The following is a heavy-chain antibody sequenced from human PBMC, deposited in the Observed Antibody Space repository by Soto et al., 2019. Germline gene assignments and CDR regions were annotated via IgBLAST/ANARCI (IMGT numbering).Heavy chain of an antibody. V-gene: IGHV4-39*01. CDR3: ARQGVTRLSIDF. D-gene: IGHD2-2*01. Sequence: PSETLSLTCTVSGGSISSSAYYWGWIRQSPGRGLEWIGIIHNSGSTYYNSSLKSRVTISVDTSNNHFSLRLSSMTAADTAVYFCARQGVTRLSIDFWGQGSLVTV. CDR1: GGSISSSAYY. J-gene: IGHJ4*02. CDR2: IHNSGST.